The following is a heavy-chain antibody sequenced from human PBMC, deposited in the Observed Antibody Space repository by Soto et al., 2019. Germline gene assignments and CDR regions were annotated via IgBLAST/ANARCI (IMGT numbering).Heavy chain of an antibody. D-gene: IGHD4-17*01. V-gene: IGHV3-23*01. CDR1: GFTISNYA. Sequence: PLRHSCAAAGFTISNYAMSWVRQAPGKGLEWVSTISGSGGSTYYADSVRGRFTISRDNSKNTLYLQVNSLRAEDTAVYYCAKRVGGDYGYYMDVWGKGTTVTVSS. CDR3: AKRVGGDYGYYMDV. CDR2: ISGSGGST. J-gene: IGHJ6*03.